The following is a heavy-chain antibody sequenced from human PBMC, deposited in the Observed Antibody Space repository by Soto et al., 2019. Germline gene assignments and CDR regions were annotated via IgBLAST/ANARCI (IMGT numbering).Heavy chain of an antibody. CDR3: ARDRGNGDYLYYFDY. D-gene: IGHD4-17*01. J-gene: IGHJ4*02. V-gene: IGHV4-31*03. CDR2: IYYSGST. Sequence: QVQLQESSPGLVKPSQTLSLTCTVSGGSISSGGYYWSWIRQHPGKGLEWIGYIYYSGSTYYNPSLKSRVTISVDTSKNQFSLKLSSVTAADTAVYYCARDRGNGDYLYYFDYWGQGTLVTVSS. CDR1: GGSISSGGYY.